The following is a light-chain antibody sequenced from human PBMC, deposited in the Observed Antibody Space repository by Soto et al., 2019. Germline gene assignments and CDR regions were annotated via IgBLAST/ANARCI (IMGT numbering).Light chain of an antibody. V-gene: IGKV3-20*01. J-gene: IGKJ1*01. CDR1: QSVTANY. CDR2: GAS. Sequence: EIVLTQSPGTLSLSPGERATLSCRASQSVTANYLAWYQQKPGQAPRLLIYGASSRATGIPDRFSGSGSGTDFTITISSLEPEDFAVYYCHQYGSSPRTFGQGTKVEIK. CDR3: HQYGSSPRT.